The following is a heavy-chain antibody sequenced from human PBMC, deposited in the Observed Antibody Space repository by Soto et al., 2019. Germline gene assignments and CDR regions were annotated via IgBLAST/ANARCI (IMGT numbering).Heavy chain of an antibody. Sequence: QVQLQESGPGLVKPSGTLSLTCAVSGVSISSSNWWSWVRQPPGKGLEWIGEIYHSGSTNYNPSPNSRVTISVDKCKSQSCLKLSSVTATDTAVYYCARRSHTVNIDYWGQGTLVTVSS. CDR1: GVSISSSNW. V-gene: IGHV4-4*02. J-gene: IGHJ4*02. D-gene: IGHD4-17*01. CDR2: IYHSGST. CDR3: ARRSHTVNIDY.